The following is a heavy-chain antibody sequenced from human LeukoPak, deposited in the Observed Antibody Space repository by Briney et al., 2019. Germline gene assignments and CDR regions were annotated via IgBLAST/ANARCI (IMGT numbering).Heavy chain of an antibody. CDR2: IKQDGSQK. V-gene: IGHV3-7*01. J-gene: IGHJ4*02. D-gene: IGHD2-2*01. CDR1: GFTFSSYW. Sequence: GGSLRLSCAASGFTFSSYWMNWVRQAPGKGLEWVANIKQDGSQKYYVDSVKGRFTISRDNAKNSLYLQMNSLRAEDTAVYYCARDGAPDAHCSSSSCAIRWGQGTLVTVSS. CDR3: ARDGAPDAHCSSSSCAIR.